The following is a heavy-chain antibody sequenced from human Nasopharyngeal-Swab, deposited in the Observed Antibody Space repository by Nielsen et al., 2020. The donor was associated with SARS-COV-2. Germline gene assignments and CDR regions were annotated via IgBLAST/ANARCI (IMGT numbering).Heavy chain of an antibody. CDR2: MHPNSGNT. CDR1: GYTFTSYD. D-gene: IGHD6-19*01. Sequence: ASVKISCKASGYTFTSYDINWVRQATEQGLECMGWMHPNSGNTGDAQKLQGRVTMTRNTSIRTAYMELSSLRSEDTAVYYCAKGWLLHAFDIWGQGTMVTVSS. CDR3: AKGWLLHAFDI. J-gene: IGHJ3*02. V-gene: IGHV1-8*01.